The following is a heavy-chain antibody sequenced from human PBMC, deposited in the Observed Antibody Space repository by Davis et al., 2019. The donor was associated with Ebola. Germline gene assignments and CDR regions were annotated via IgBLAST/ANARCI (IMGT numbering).Heavy chain of an antibody. CDR2: INTNTGNP. Sequence: ASVKVSCKASGYTFTSYGISWVRQAPGQGLEWMGWINTNTGNPTYAQGFTGRFVFSLDTSVSTAYLQISSLKAEDTAVYYCARSSSSSWFPYFDYWGQGTLVTVSS. V-gene: IGHV7-4-1*02. J-gene: IGHJ4*02. D-gene: IGHD6-13*01. CDR3: ARSSSSSWFPYFDY. CDR1: GYTFTSYG.